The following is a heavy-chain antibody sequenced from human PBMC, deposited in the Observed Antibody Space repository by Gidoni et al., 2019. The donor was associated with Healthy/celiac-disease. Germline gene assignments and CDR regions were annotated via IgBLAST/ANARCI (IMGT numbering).Heavy chain of an antibody. CDR3: ARDTGTIFGVVIAPGNYGMDV. CDR1: GFPFSSYG. D-gene: IGHD3-3*01. Sequence: QVQLVESGGGVVQPGRSLRLSCAASGFPFSSYGMHWVRQAPGKGLEWVAVIWYDGSNKYYADSVKGRFTISRDNSKNTLYLQMNSLRAEDTAVYYCARDTGTIFGVVIAPGNYGMDVWGQGTTVTVSS. CDR2: IWYDGSNK. V-gene: IGHV3-33*01. J-gene: IGHJ6*02.